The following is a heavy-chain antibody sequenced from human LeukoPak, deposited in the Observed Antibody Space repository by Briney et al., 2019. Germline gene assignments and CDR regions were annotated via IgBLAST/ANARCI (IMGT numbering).Heavy chain of an antibody. Sequence: GGSLRLSCAASGFTFSSYWMSWVRQAPGKGLEWMANIKQDGSEKNYVDSVKGRFTISRDNAENSLYLHMNSLRAEDTAVYYCARTGGSGKYTYNFDYWGRGILVTVSS. CDR1: GFTFSSYW. CDR2: IKQDGSEK. V-gene: IGHV3-7*05. CDR3: ARTGGSGKYTYNFDY. J-gene: IGHJ4*02. D-gene: IGHD3-10*01.